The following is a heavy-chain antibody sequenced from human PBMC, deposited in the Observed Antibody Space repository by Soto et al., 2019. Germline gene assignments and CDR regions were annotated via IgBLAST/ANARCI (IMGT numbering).Heavy chain of an antibody. V-gene: IGHV1-18*01. CDR2: ISANNGTT. CDR3: ASGYDFWSGYPNFDY. D-gene: IGHD3-3*01. CDR1: GGTFSSYA. Sequence: ASVKVSCKASGGTFSSYAISWVRQAPGQGLEWMGWISANNGTTNYAQKLQGRVTMTTDESTSTAYMELRSLRSDDTAVYYCASGYDFWSGYPNFDYWGQGTLVTVSS. J-gene: IGHJ4*02.